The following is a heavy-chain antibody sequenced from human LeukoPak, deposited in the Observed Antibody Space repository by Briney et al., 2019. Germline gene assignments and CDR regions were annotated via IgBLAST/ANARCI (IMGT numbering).Heavy chain of an antibody. CDR3: ARRYKWKAFDL. Sequence: GASVKVSCEASGYIFTSYGFAWVRQAPGQGLEWMGWISALNGNTNYAQKFQGRVTMTTDTSTSTAYMELRSLTSDDTAMYYCARRYKWKAFDLWGRGTLVTVSS. V-gene: IGHV1-18*01. D-gene: IGHD1-20*01. CDR1: GYIFTSYG. CDR2: ISALNGNT. J-gene: IGHJ2*01.